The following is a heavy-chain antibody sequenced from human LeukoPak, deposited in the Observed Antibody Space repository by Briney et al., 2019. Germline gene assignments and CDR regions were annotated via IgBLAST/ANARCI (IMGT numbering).Heavy chain of an antibody. Sequence: SVKVSCKASGGTFSSYAISWVRQAPGQGLEWMGGIIPIFGTANYAQKFQGRVTITADESTSTAYMELSSLRSEDTAVYYCARDHHMVRGVIIPSDYYYYYMDVWGKGTTVTISS. D-gene: IGHD3-10*01. CDR1: GGTFSSYA. CDR2: IIPIFGTA. CDR3: ARDHHMVRGVIIPSDYYYYYMDV. J-gene: IGHJ6*03. V-gene: IGHV1-69*01.